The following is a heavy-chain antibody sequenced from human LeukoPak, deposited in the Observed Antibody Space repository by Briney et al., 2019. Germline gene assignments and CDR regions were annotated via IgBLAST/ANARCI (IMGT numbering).Heavy chain of an antibody. V-gene: IGHV3-21*01. D-gene: IGHD2-15*01. CDR3: ARRGGFAYGMDV. CDR2: ISSSSSYI. CDR1: GFTFSSYS. Sequence: PGGSLRLSCAASGFTFSSYSMSWVRQAPGKGLEWVSSISSSSSYIYYADSVKGRFTISRDNAKNSLYLQMNSLRAEDTAIYYCARRGGFAYGMDVWGKGTTVTVSS. J-gene: IGHJ6*04.